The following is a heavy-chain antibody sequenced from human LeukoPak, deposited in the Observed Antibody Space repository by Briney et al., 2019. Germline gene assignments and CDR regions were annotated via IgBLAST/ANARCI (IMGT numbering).Heavy chain of an antibody. CDR2: IIPIFGTA. Sequence: ASVKVSCKASGGTFSSYAISWVRQAPGQGLEWMGGIIPIFGTANYAQKFQGRVTIIADESTSTAYMELSSLRSEDTAVYYCASSIQLWLPSFDYWGQGTLVTVSS. V-gene: IGHV1-69*13. J-gene: IGHJ4*02. CDR1: GGTFSSYA. CDR3: ASSIQLWLPSFDY. D-gene: IGHD5-18*01.